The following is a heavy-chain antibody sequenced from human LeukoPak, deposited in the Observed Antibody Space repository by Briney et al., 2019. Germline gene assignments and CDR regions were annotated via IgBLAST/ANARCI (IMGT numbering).Heavy chain of an antibody. Sequence: PGGSLRLSCAASGFIFSSYAMSWGRQAPGKGRGWGSGISGSGGGTYYADSVEGRFTISRDNSKSTLYLQMNSLRAEDTAVYYCAKDTAGELGFDIWGQGTMVTVSS. V-gene: IGHV3-23*01. CDR1: GFIFSSYA. CDR3: AKDTAGELGFDI. J-gene: IGHJ3*02. CDR2: ISGSGGGT. D-gene: IGHD1-26*01.